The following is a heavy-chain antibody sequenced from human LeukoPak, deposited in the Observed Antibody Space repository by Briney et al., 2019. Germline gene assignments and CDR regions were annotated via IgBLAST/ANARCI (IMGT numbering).Heavy chain of an antibody. Sequence: GSLRLSCVASGFTFSSYAMSWVRQAPGKGLEWVSGISGSGGNTYYVDSVKGRFTISRDNSKNTLYLQMTSLRAEDTAVYYCAKDWSCSSASCRFDYWGEGTLVTVSS. CDR3: AKDWSCSSASCRFDY. CDR1: GFTFSSYA. D-gene: IGHD2-2*01. CDR2: ISGSGGNT. V-gene: IGHV3-23*01. J-gene: IGHJ4*02.